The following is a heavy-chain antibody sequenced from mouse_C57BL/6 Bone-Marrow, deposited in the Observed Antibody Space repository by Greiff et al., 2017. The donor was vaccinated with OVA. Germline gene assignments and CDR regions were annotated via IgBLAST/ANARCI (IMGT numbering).Heavy chain of an antibody. CDR3: VLRRTSGVFAY. V-gene: IGHV1-19*01. CDR1: GYTFTDYY. J-gene: IGHJ3*01. D-gene: IGHD2-12*01. Sequence: VQLQQSGPVLVKPGASVKMSCKASGYTFTDYYMNWVKQSHGKSLEWIGVINPYNGGTSYNQKFKGKATLTVDKSSSTAYMELNSLTSEDSAVYYCVLRRTSGVFAYWGQGTLVTVSA. CDR2: INPYNGGT.